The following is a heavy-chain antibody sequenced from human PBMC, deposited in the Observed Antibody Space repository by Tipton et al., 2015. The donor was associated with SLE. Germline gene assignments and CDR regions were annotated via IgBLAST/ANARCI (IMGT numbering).Heavy chain of an antibody. CDR3: AGPSGVGAHAKYLQH. CDR1: GDSMYSGSYY. V-gene: IGHV4-61*02. D-gene: IGHD2-15*01. Sequence: TLSLTCTVSGDSMYSGSYYWSWMRQPAGKGLECIGRIYINGGTDYNPSLKSRVTISQDTSKYQFSLSLNSVTAADTAVYYCAGPSGVGAHAKYLQHWGQGTQVTVSS. J-gene: IGHJ1*01. CDR2: IYINGGT.